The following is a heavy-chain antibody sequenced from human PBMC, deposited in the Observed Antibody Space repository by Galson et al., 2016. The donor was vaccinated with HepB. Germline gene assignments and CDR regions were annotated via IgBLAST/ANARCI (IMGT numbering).Heavy chain of an antibody. CDR2: IYPGDSDT. V-gene: IGHV5-51*01. CDR1: GSKFTNYW. Sequence: QSGAEVKKPGESLKISCKGSGSKFTNYWIGWVRQMPGKGLEWLGIIYPGDSDTRYSPSFQGQVTISADKSISTVYLQWSSLRASDTAIYYCARHESYYSGIDYWGQGALVTVSS. J-gene: IGHJ4*02. CDR3: ARHESYYSGIDY. D-gene: IGHD1-26*01.